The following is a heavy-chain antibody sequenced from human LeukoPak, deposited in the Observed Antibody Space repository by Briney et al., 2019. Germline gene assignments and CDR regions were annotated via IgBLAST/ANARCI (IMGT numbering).Heavy chain of an antibody. CDR1: GFTFISYS. CDR3: ARALTTVVNNY. CDR2: ISSSSSYI. J-gene: IGHJ4*02. Sequence: GGSLRLSCAASGFTFISYSMNWVRQAPGKGLEWVSSISSSSSYIYYADSVKGRFTISRDNAKNSLYLQMNSLRAEDTAVYYCARALTTVVNNYWGQGTLVTVSS. V-gene: IGHV3-21*01. D-gene: IGHD4-23*01.